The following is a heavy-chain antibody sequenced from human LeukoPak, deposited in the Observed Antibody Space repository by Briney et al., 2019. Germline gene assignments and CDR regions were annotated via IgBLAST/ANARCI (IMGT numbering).Heavy chain of an antibody. CDR3: AGEVHGDYRVSGY. J-gene: IGHJ4*02. CDR2: INTNTGNP. V-gene: IGHV7-4-1*02. D-gene: IGHD4-17*01. Sequence: ASVKVSCKASGGTFSNSAISWVRQAPGQGLEWMGWINTNTGNPTYAQGFTGRFVFSLDTSVSTAYLQISSLKAEDTAVYYCAGEVHGDYRVSGYWGQGTLVTVSS. CDR1: GGTFSNSA.